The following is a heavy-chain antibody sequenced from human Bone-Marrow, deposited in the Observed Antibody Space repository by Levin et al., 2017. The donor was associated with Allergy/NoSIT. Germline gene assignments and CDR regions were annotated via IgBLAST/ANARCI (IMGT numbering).Heavy chain of an antibody. CDR2: ISSDSSDL. CDR3: ARYQSGSFDI. CDR1: GFTFSDYS. D-gene: IGHD3-22*01. V-gene: IGHV3-21*01. J-gene: IGHJ3*02. Sequence: PGGSLRLSCIVSGFTFSDYSIYWVRQAPGKGLEWISSISSDSSDLYYAGSVKGRFTISRDNSKNTLFLQMNTLRPDDTAMYFCARYQSGSFDIWGQGTMVIVSS.